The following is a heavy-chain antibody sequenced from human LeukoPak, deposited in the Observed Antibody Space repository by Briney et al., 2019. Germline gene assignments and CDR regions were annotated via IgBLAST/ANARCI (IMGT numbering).Heavy chain of an antibody. Sequence: GAALMISCKGSGSIFTTYWFGWGRQLPGEGLEWRGIIYPGGSATRYNPSFHGGVITSANKSISTTYLQWSSLKASDTAMYYCARPRCGSTSCPYVFDYWGERTLVTASS. CDR1: GSIFTTYW. D-gene: IGHD2-2*01. CDR2: IYPGGSAT. CDR3: ARPRCGSTSCPYVFDY. V-gene: IGHV5-51*01. J-gene: IGHJ4*02.